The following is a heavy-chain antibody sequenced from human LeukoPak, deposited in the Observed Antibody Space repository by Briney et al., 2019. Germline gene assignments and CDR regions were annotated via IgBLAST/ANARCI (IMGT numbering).Heavy chain of an antibody. CDR2: ISSSGSTI. V-gene: IGHV3-48*03. CDR1: RFTFSSYE. Sequence: GESLRLSCAASRFTFSSYEMNWFRQAPGNGLEWVSYISSSGSTIYYADSVKGRFTISRDNAKNSLYLQMNSLRAEDTAVYYCARRYCSGGSCYFRYFDYWGQGTLVTVSS. J-gene: IGHJ4*02. D-gene: IGHD2-15*01. CDR3: ARRYCSGGSCYFRYFDY.